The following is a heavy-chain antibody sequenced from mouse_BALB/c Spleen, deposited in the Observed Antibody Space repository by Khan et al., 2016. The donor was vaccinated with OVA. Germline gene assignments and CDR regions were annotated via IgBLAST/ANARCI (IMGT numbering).Heavy chain of an antibody. V-gene: IGHV1S135*01. J-gene: IGHJ3*01. CDR2: IDPFSGDT. Sequence: VQLQQSGPELMKPGASVKISCKASGYSFTSYYIHWVIQSHGTSLEWIGYIDPFSGDTTYNQKFKGKATLTVDKSSSTAYIHLSNLTAEDSAVYYCTRHGYVAWFTYGGQGKLVTVSA. D-gene: IGHD2-2*01. CDR3: TRHGYVAWFTY. CDR1: GYSFTSYY.